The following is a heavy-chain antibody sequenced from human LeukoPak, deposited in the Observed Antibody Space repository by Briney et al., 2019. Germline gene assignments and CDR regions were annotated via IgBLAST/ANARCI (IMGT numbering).Heavy chain of an antibody. Sequence: QTGESLRLSCAASGFTFTKARMSWVREAPGKGLEWVALISYDGSNKYYADSVKGRFTISRDNSKNTLYLQMNSLRAEDTAVYYCAKDRGATIPAYYFDYWGQGTLVTVSS. CDR2: ISYDGSNK. J-gene: IGHJ4*02. V-gene: IGHV3-30*18. D-gene: IGHD5-24*01. CDR3: AKDRGATIPAYYFDY. CDR1: GFTFTKAR.